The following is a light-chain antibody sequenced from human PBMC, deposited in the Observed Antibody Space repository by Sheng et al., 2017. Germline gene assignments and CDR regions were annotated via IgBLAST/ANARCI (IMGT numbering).Light chain of an antibody. CDR1: QSISHF. V-gene: IGKV1-5*03. CDR3: HQGRA. Sequence: DVQMTQSPSTLSASVGDRVIITCRASQSISHFLAWYQQKPGEAPKLLIYKASILQIGVPSRFSGSGSGTEFTLTITSLEPEDFAVYYCHQGRAFGGGTKVELK. J-gene: IGKJ4*01. CDR2: KAS.